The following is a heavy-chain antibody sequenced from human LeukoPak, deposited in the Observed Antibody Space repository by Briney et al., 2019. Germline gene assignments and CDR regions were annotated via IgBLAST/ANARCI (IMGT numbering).Heavy chain of an antibody. CDR3: ATGRIPGTANVWFDP. D-gene: IGHD1-7*01. V-gene: IGHV3-9*01. CDR1: GFTFSDYA. Sequence: GGSLRLSCAASGFTFSDYAMHWVRQAPGKGLEWVSGIYWNDNNMGYADSVKGRFTISRDNAKNSLYLQMNSLRAEDTASYYCATGRIPGTANVWFDPWGQGTLVTVSS. CDR2: IYWNDNNM. J-gene: IGHJ5*02.